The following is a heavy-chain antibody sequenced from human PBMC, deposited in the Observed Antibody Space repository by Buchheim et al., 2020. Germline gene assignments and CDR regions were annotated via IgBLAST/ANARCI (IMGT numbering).Heavy chain of an antibody. D-gene: IGHD2-15*01. CDR1: GFTFSSYG. J-gene: IGHJ4*02. CDR2: IRYDGSNK. V-gene: IGHV3-30*02. Sequence: QVQLVESGGGVVQPGRSLRLSCAASGFTFSSYGMHWVRQAPGKGLEWVAFIRYDGSNKYYADSVKGRFTISRDNSKNTLYLQMNSLRAEDTAVYYCAKDEGWFSHVVAATTAIDYWGQGTL. CDR3: AKDEGWFSHVVAATTAIDY.